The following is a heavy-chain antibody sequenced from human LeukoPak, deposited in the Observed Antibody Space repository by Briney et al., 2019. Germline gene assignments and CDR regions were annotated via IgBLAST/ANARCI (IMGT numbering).Heavy chain of an antibody. J-gene: IGHJ5*02. CDR1: GGSFSGYY. Sequence: SETLSLTCAVYGGSFSGYYWSWIRQPPGKGLEWIGEINHSGSTNYNPSLKSRVTISVDTSKNQFSLKLSSGTAADTAVYYCARGDRTTVTTVDPWGQGTLVTVSS. CDR3: ARGDRTTVTTVDP. CDR2: INHSGST. V-gene: IGHV4-34*01. D-gene: IGHD4-11*01.